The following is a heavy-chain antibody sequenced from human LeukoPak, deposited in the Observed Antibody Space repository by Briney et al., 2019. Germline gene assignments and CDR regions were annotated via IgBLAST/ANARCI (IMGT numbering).Heavy chain of an antibody. D-gene: IGHD6-13*01. V-gene: IGHV4-4*07. CDR3: ARVNKVGSSWTYYYYYYMDV. CDR1: SRSISIYY. CDR2: IYTSGST. Sequence: SQTLSLTCTVTSRSISIYYSSSIRQPAGNGLEWIGRIYTSGSTNYNPSLKTRVTMSVDTSKNQFSLKLSSLTAANTAVYYCARVNKVGSSWTYYYYYYMDVWGKGTTVTISS. J-gene: IGHJ6*03.